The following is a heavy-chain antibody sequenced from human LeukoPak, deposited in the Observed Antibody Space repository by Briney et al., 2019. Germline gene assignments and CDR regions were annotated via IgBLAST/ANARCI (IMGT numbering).Heavy chain of an antibody. V-gene: IGHV1-69-2*01. CDR1: GYTFTDYY. D-gene: IGHD6-6*01. CDR2: VDPEDGET. CDR3: ATPPSNADAFDT. J-gene: IGHJ3*02. Sequence: ASVKVSCKVSGYTFTDYYMHWVQQAPGKGLEWMGLVDPEDGETIYAEKFQGRVTITADTSTDTAYMELSSLRSEDTAVYYCATPPSNADAFDTWGQGTMVTVSS.